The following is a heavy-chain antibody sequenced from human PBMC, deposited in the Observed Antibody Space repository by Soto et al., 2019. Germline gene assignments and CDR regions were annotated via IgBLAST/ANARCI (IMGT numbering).Heavy chain of an antibody. CDR3: ARGSTWFGGYGMAV. J-gene: IGHJ6*02. D-gene: IGHD3-10*01. Sequence: SVKGSFKASVYAVSIYAVNWVRQASRKGPESIGWKNPNSGQTVYPQKLQGRVTVTRDNSINTAYMALRRMRSEDTAVYYCARGSTWFGGYGMAVCG. CDR1: VYAVSIYA. V-gene: IGHV1-8*01. CDR2: KNPNSGQT.